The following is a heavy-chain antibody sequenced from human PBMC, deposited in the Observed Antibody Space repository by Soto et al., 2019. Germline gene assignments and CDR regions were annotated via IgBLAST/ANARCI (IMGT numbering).Heavy chain of an antibody. V-gene: IGHV3-23*01. CDR1: GFTFSSYA. J-gene: IGHJ6*02. Sequence: GGSLRLSCAASGFTFSSYAMSWVRQAPGKGLEWVSAISGSGGSTYYADSVKGRFTISRDNSKNTLYLQMNSLRAEDTAVYYCAKMSLPIYSSRGYYYYGIDVWGQGTTVTVSS. CDR3: AKMSLPIYSSRGYYYYGIDV. CDR2: ISGSGGST. D-gene: IGHD6-13*01.